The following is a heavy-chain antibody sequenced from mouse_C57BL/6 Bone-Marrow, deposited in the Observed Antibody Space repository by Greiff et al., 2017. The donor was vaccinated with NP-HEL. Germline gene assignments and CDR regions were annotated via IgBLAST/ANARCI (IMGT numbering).Heavy chain of an antibody. V-gene: IGHV14-4*01. CDR3: TARTTVVATEAY. CDR2: IDPENGDT. Sequence: EVQLQQSGAELVRPGASVKLSCTASGFNITDDYMHWVKQRPEQGLEWIGWIDPENGDTEYASKFQGKATITADTSSNPAYLQLSSLTSEDTAVYYCTARTTVVATEAYWGQGTLVTVSA. CDR1: GFNITDDY. J-gene: IGHJ3*01. D-gene: IGHD1-1*01.